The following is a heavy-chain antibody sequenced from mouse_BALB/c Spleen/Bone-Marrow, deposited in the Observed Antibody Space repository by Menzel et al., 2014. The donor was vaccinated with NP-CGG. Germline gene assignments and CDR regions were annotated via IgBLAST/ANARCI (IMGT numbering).Heavy chain of an antibody. Sequence: QVQLKQSGAELVRPGTSVKVSCKASGYAFTNYLIGWVKQGPGQGLEWIGVINPGSGGTNYNEKFKGKATLTADKSSSTAYMQLSSLTSDDSAVYFCARWDYAMDYWGQGTSVTVSS. CDR3: ARWDYAMDY. J-gene: IGHJ4*01. V-gene: IGHV1-54*01. CDR1: GYAFTNYL. CDR2: INPGSGGT.